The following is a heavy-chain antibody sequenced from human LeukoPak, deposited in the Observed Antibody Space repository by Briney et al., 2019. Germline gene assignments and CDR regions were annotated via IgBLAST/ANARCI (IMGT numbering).Heavy chain of an antibody. CDR2: INPNSGDT. V-gene: IGHV1-2*02. J-gene: IGHJ4*02. D-gene: IGHD5-12*01. CDR1: GYTFTNHP. CDR3: ARERYTAYGNFDY. Sequence: ASVKVFCKASGYTFTNHPMHWVRQAPGQGLEWMGWINPNSGDTNYVQKFQGRVTMTRDPSISTAYMELSGLRADDTAVYYCARERYTAYGNFDYWGQGTQVTVSS.